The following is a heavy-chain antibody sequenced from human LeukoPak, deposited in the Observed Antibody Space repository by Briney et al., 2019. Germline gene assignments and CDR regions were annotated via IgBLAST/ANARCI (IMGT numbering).Heavy chain of an antibody. Sequence: GGSLRLSCAASGFILSNHWMTWVRQAPGKGPEWVANINKDGSEKYYVDSVKGRFTISRDTAKNSLYLQMNNLRAEDTALYYCARNNDMDVWGQGTTVIVSS. CDR2: INKDGSEK. V-gene: IGHV3-7*03. D-gene: IGHD1/OR15-1a*01. J-gene: IGHJ6*02. CDR1: GFILSNHW. CDR3: ARNNDMDV.